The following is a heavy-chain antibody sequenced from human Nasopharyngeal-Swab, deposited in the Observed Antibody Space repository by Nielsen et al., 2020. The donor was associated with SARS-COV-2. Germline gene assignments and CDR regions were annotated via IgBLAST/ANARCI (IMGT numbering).Heavy chain of an antibody. CDR3: ARQPWAYDSSGYSLGRLYGMDV. J-gene: IGHJ6*02. Sequence: KVSCKGSGYSFTSYWIGWVRQMPGKGLEWMGIIYPGDSDTRYSPSFQGQVTISADKSISTAYLQWSSLKASDTAMYYCARQPWAYDSSGYSLGRLYGMDVWGQGTMVTVSS. CDR1: GYSFTSYW. CDR2: IYPGDSDT. D-gene: IGHD3-22*01. V-gene: IGHV5-51*01.